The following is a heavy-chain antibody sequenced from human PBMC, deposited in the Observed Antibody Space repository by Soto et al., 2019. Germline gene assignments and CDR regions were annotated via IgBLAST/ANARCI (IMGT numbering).Heavy chain of an antibody. Sequence: GASVKVSCKASGGTFSSYAISWVRQAPGQGLEWMGGIIPIFGTANYAQKFQGRVTITADESTSTAYMELSSLRSEDTAVYYCARDRGYDSSGYYPRRPRSHYYYYGMDVWSQGTTVTVSS. CDR2: IIPIFGTA. CDR3: ARDRGYDSSGYYPRRPRSHYYYYGMDV. CDR1: GGTFSSYA. J-gene: IGHJ6*02. V-gene: IGHV1-69*13. D-gene: IGHD3-22*01.